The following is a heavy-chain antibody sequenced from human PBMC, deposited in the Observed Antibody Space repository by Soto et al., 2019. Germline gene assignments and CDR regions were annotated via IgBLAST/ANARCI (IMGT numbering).Heavy chain of an antibody. CDR1: GGTFSSYA. Sequence: SVKVSCKASGGTFSSYAISWVRQAPGQGLEWMGGIIPIFGTANYAQKFQGRVTITADESTSTAYMELSSLRSEDTAVYYCARAPLRYNWNTRPNFYFDYWGQGTLVTV. CDR3: ARAPLRYNWNTRPNFYFDY. V-gene: IGHV1-69*13. D-gene: IGHD1-20*01. J-gene: IGHJ4*02. CDR2: IIPIFGTA.